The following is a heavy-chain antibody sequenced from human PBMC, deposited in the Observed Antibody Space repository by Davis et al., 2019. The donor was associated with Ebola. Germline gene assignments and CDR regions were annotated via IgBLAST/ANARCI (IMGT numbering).Heavy chain of an antibody. CDR2: TYYRSKWYN. V-gene: IGHV6-1*01. J-gene: IGHJ6*03. D-gene: IGHD2-2*01. Sequence: HSQTLSLTCAISGDSVSSNSAAWNWIRQSPSRGLEWLGRTYYRSKWYNDYAVSVKSRITINPDTSKNQFSLQLNSVTPEDTAVYYCASIVVVPELVYYYYMDVWGKGTTVTVSS. CDR1: GDSVSSNSAA. CDR3: ASIVVVPELVYYYYMDV.